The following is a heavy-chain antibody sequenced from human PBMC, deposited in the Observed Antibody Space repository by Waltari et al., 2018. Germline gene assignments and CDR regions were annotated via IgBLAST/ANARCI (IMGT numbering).Heavy chain of an antibody. D-gene: IGHD1-1*01. CDR2: IIPIFGTA. J-gene: IGHJ4*02. CDR3: AREPRGSGTFDY. V-gene: IGHV1-69*05. CDR1: GGTFSSYA. Sequence: QVQLVQSGAEVKKPGSSVQVSCKASGGTFSSYAISWVRQAPGQGLEWMGGIIPIFGTANYAQKFQGRVTITTDESTSTAYMELSSLRSEDTAVYYCAREPRGSGTFDYWGQGTLVTVSS.